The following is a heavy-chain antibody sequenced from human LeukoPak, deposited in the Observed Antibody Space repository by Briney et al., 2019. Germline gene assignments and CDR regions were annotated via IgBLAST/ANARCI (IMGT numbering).Heavy chain of an antibody. D-gene: IGHD4-23*01. Sequence: PGGSLRLSCAASGFTFDDYAMHWVRQAPGKGLEWVSDISWNSGSIGYADSVKGRFTISRDNAKKSLYLQMNSLGPEDTALYYCAKERGGNSGFDYWGQGTLVTVSS. CDR2: ISWNSGSI. CDR3: AKERGGNSGFDY. J-gene: IGHJ4*02. V-gene: IGHV3-9*01. CDR1: GFTFDDYA.